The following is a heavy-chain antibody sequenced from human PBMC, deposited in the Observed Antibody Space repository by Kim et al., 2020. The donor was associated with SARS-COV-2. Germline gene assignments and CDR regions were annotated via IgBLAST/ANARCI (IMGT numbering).Heavy chain of an antibody. J-gene: IGHJ4*02. V-gene: IGHV1-69*13. CDR2: IIPIFGTA. CDR1: GGTFSSYA. D-gene: IGHD2-15*01. Sequence: SVKVSCKASGGTFSSYAISWVRQAPGQGLEWMGGIIPIFGTANYAQKFQGRVTITADESTSTAYMELSSLSSEDTAVYYCASAPFYSRGGYYFDYWGQGTLVTVSS. CDR3: ASAPFYSRGGYYFDY.